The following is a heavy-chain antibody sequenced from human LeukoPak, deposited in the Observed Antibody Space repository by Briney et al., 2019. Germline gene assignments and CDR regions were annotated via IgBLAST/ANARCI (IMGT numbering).Heavy chain of an antibody. D-gene: IGHD1-26*01. V-gene: IGHV4-59*01. J-gene: IGHJ4*02. CDR2: IHYGGTT. CDR1: GGSISGYY. CDR3: ARGGSYWSI. Sequence: SETLSLTCTVSGGSISGYYWSWIRQPPGKGLEWIGFIHYGGTTNYNPSLKSRVTISVDTSKNQFSLKLTSVTAADTAVYYCARGGSYWSIWGQGTLVTVSS.